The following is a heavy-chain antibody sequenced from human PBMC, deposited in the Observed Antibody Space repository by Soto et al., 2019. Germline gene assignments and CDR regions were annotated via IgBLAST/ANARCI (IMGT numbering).Heavy chain of an antibody. V-gene: IGHV3-30-3*01. CDR2: ISHDGGNK. CDR3: ARVYNSAWSQPFDY. CDR1: GFTFSSYA. J-gene: IGHJ4*02. Sequence: SGGSLRLSCAATGFTFSSYAMHWVRQAPGKGLEWVAVISHDGGNKYYADSVKGRFTISRDNSKNTLYLQMNSLRAEDTALYYCARVYNSAWSQPFDYWGQGTLVTVSS. D-gene: IGHD6-19*01.